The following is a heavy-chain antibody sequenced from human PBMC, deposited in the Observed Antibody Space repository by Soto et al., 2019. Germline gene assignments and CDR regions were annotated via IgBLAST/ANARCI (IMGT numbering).Heavy chain of an antibody. CDR2: MYNSGST. J-gene: IGHJ6*02. D-gene: IGHD2-2*03. CDR1: GGSFSDYY. Sequence: NPSETLSLTCAVYGGSFSDYYWNWIRQPPGKGLEWIGYMYNSGSTSYNPSLKSRVTISVDTSKNQFSLNLRAVTAADTAVYYCARLNGYCISTNCHGYYGMDVWGQGTTVTVSS. CDR3: ARLNGYCISTNCHGYYGMDV. V-gene: IGHV4-34*01.